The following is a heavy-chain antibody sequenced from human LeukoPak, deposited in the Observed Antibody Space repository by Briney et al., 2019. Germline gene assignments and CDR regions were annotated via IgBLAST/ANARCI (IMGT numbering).Heavy chain of an antibody. D-gene: IGHD2-2*01. J-gene: IGHJ5*02. CDR1: GGSISSGGYY. Sequence: PSETLSLTCTVSGGSISSGGYYWSWIRQHPGKGLEWIGYIYYSGSTYYNPSLKSRVTISVDTSKNQFSLKLSSVTAADTAVYYCARYCSSTSCVMGFDPWGQGTLATVSS. CDR2: IYYSGST. CDR3: ARYCSSTSCVMGFDP. V-gene: IGHV4-31*03.